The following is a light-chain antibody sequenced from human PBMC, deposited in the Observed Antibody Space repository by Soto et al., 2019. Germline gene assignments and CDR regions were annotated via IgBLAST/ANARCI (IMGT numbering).Light chain of an antibody. CDR3: CSYTTSNTRQIV. Sequence: QSALTQPASVSVSPGQSITISCTGTSSDVGGYNYVSWYQQHPGKAPKSMIYDVSNRPSGVSNRFSGSKSGNTASLTISGLQAEDEADYYCCSYTTSNTRQIVFGTGTKLTVL. CDR2: DVS. CDR1: SSDVGGYNY. V-gene: IGLV2-14*01. J-gene: IGLJ1*01.